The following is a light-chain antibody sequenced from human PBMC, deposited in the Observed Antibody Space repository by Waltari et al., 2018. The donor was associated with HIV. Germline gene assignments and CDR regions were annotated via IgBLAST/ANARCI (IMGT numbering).Light chain of an antibody. V-gene: IGLV2-23*02. CDR1: SSDVGNYNL. J-gene: IGLJ3*02. CDR2: EVT. Sequence: QSALTQPASVSGSPGQSITISCTETSSDVGNYNLVSWYQQYTGKAPKLLIYEVTKRPAWVSSRFSGSKSGNTASLTISDLQSEDEADYYCCSYAGNYPVLFGGGTKLTVL. CDR3: CSYAGNYPVL.